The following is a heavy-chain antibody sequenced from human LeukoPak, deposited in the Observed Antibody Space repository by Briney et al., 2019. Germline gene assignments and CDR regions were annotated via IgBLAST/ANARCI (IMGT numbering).Heavy chain of an antibody. V-gene: IGHV1-69*13. Sequence: SVKVSCKASGGTFSSYAISWVRQAPGQGLEWMGGIIPIFGTANYAQKFQGRVTITADESTSTAYMELSRLGSDDTAVYYCARGCSSTSCYEVHWFDPWGQGTLVTVSS. CDR3: ARGCSSTSCYEVHWFDP. J-gene: IGHJ5*02. CDR1: GGTFSSYA. D-gene: IGHD2-2*01. CDR2: IIPIFGTA.